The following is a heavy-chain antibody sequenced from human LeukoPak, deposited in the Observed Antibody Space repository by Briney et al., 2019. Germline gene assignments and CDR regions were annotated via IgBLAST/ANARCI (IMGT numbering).Heavy chain of an antibody. CDR1: RFTFDDYG. J-gene: IGHJ3*02. CDR2: LNWDGTNT. V-gene: IGHV3-20*04. CDR3: ARVGYYYESSSYSGAFDI. D-gene: IGHD3-22*01. Sequence: GGSLRLSCAASRFTFDDYGMSWVRQVPGKGLEWVSGLNWDGTNTGYADSVNGRFTISRDNAKNSLSLQMNSLRAEDTALYYCARVGYYYESSSYSGAFDIWGQGAMVIVSS.